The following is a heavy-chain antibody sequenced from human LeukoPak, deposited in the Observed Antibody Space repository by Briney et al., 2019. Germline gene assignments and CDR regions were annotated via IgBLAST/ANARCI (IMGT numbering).Heavy chain of an antibody. V-gene: IGHV1-69*13. Sequence: GASVKVSCKASGGTFSSYAISWVRQAPGQGLEWMGGIIPIFGTANYAQKFQGRVTITADESTSTAYMELSSLRSEDTAVYYCAREQTEVEMATTYFDYWGQGTLVTVSS. CDR1: GGTFSSYA. J-gene: IGHJ4*02. CDR2: IIPIFGTA. CDR3: AREQTEVEMATTYFDY. D-gene: IGHD5-24*01.